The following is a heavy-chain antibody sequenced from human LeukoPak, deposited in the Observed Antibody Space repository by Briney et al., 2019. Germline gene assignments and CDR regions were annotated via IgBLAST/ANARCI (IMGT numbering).Heavy chain of an antibody. CDR3: VFAVVTARSQLDY. CDR2: IIPIFGTA. CDR1: GYTFTSYY. Sequence: VASVKVSCKASGYTFTSYYMHWVRQAPGQGLEWMGGIIPIFGTANYAQKFQGRVTITADESTSTAYMELSSLRSEDTAVYYCVFAVVTARSQLDYWGQGTPVTVSS. V-gene: IGHV1-69*13. J-gene: IGHJ4*02. D-gene: IGHD2-21*02.